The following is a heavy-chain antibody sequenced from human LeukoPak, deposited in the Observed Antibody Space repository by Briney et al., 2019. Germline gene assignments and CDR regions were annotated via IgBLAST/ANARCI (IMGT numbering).Heavy chain of an antibody. Sequence: SETLSLTCTVSGGSISGFYWTWIRQPPGKGLEWIGSIDHSGSTYYNASLKSRVTISIDTSKNHFSLKLNSVTAADTAVFYCARGGLWIYYFDYWGQGTLVTVSS. V-gene: IGHV4-38-2*02. CDR3: ARGGLWIYYFDY. J-gene: IGHJ4*02. CDR1: GGSISGFY. D-gene: IGHD1-1*01. CDR2: IDHSGST.